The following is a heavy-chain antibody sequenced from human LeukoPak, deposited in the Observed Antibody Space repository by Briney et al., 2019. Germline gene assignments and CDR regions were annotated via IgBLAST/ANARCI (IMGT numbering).Heavy chain of an antibody. CDR3: TRDLMDYDVSTGLHHYYMDV. CDR1: GFTFSSYW. CDR2: ISGDGRNI. V-gene: IGHV3-74*01. J-gene: IGHJ6*02. D-gene: IGHD3-9*01. Sequence: GSLRLSCVASGFTFSSYWMHWVRQDPRKGLVWVSRISGDGRNINYADSVRRRFTISRDNAKNTLYLQMNTLRVEDTAVYYCTRDLMDYDVSTGLHHYYMDVWGQGTTVTVSS.